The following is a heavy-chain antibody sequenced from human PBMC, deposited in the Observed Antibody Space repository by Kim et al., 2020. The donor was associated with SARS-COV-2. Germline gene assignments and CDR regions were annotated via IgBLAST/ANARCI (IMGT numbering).Heavy chain of an antibody. CDR3: AKDRYYGSVNYGMDV. J-gene: IGHJ6*02. CDR1: GFTFSSYA. Sequence: GGSLRLSCAASGFTFSSYAMSWVRQAPGKGLEWVSVIYSGGSSTYYADSVKGRFTISRDNSKNTLYLQMNSLRAEDTAIYYCAKDRYYGSVNYGMDVWGQGTTVTVSS. CDR2: IYSGGSST. V-gene: IGHV3-23*03. D-gene: IGHD3-10*01.